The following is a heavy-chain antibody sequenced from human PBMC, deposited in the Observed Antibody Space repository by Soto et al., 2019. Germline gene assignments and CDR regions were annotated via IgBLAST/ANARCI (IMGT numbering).Heavy chain of an antibody. CDR2: ISYDGSNK. CDR1: GFTFSSYG. J-gene: IGHJ4*02. D-gene: IGHD6-19*01. V-gene: IGHV3-30*18. CDR3: AKDLGNIAVAGYFDY. Sequence: GGSLRLSCAASGFTFSSYGMHWVRQAPGKGLEWVAVISYDGSNKYYADSVKGRFTISRDNSKNTLYLQMNSLRAEDTAVYYCAKDLGNIAVAGYFDYWGQGTLVTVSS.